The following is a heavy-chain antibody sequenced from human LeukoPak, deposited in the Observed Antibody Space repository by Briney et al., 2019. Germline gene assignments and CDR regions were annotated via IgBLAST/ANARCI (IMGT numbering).Heavy chain of an antibody. J-gene: IGHJ4*02. CDR3: ARDRGASGWPDY. V-gene: IGHV6-1*01. D-gene: IGHD6-19*01. Sequence: RTLSLTCAISGDTVSSNTAAWIWIRQSPSRGLECLGRTYYRSKWYTEYAVSVKSRMTINVDTSKNQFSLQLNSVTPEDTAVYYCARDRGASGWPDYWDQGALVTVSS. CDR1: GDTVSSNTAA. CDR2: TYYRSKWYT.